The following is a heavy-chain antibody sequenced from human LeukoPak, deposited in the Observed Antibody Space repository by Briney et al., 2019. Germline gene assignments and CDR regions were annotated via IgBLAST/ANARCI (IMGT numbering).Heavy chain of an antibody. CDR1: GGSISSGDYY. CDR2: IYCSGST. Sequence: SQTLPLTCTVSGGSISSGDYYWSWIRQPPGKGLEWIGYIYCSGSTYYNPSLKSRVTISVDTSKNQFSLKLSSVTAADTAVYYCARATVGIAAAGMLRGFYFDYWGQGTLVTVSS. CDR3: ARATVGIAAAGMLRGFYFDY. V-gene: IGHV4-30-4*08. D-gene: IGHD6-13*01. J-gene: IGHJ4*02.